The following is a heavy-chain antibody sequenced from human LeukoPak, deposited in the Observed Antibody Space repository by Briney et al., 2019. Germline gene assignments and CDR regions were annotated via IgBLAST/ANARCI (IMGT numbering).Heavy chain of an antibody. D-gene: IGHD3-10*01. CDR2: IRYDGSNK. Sequence: GGSLRLSCGASSFTFSSYVMSWVRQAPGKGLEWVSFIRYDGSNKYYADSVKGRFTISRDNSKNTLYLQMNSLRDEDTAVYYCAKDWGYYYGSGSYMDVWGKGTTVTISS. J-gene: IGHJ6*03. CDR1: SFTFSSYV. CDR3: AKDWGYYYGSGSYMDV. V-gene: IGHV3-30*02.